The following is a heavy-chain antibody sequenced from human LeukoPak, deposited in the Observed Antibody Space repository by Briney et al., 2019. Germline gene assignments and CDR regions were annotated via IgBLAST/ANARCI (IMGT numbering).Heavy chain of an antibody. J-gene: IGHJ4*02. Sequence: ASVKVSCKASGYRFISNYVQWVRQAPGLGPEWMGWMHPGNGNTRYAEKFQGRVTMTRYTSINTAYMDLSSLRSDDTAVYYCAREGSYCVGGECYSFDFWGQGTLITVSS. V-gene: IGHV1-2*02. CDR3: AREGSYCVGGECYSFDF. CDR2: MHPGNGNT. D-gene: IGHD2-8*02. CDR1: GYRFISNY.